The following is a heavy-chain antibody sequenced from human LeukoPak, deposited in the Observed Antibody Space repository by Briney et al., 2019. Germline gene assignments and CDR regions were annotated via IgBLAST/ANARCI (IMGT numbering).Heavy chain of an antibody. Sequence: SETLSLTCTVSGGSISSSSYYWGWIRQPPGKGLEWIGSIYYSGSTYYNPSLKSRVTISVDTSKTQFSLKLSSVTASDTAVYYCVRAVLEVGATHFDYWGQGTLVTVSS. V-gene: IGHV4-39*07. CDR2: IYYSGST. CDR3: VRAVLEVGATHFDY. D-gene: IGHD1-26*01. CDR1: GGSISSSSYY. J-gene: IGHJ4*02.